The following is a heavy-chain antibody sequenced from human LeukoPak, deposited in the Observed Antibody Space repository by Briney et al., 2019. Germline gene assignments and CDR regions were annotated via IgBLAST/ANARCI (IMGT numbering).Heavy chain of an antibody. CDR2: IYYNGST. Sequence: SETLSLTCTVSRGSISGSIRSFYWSWLRQPPGKGLEWLASIYYNGSTNYNPSLKSRVTISLDTSKNHFSLKVTSVTAADTAVYYCAGDSGDYGYFHRWGQGTLVAVSS. V-gene: IGHV4-61*03. J-gene: IGHJ1*01. CDR3: AGDSGDYGYFHR. CDR1: RGSISGSIRSFY. D-gene: IGHD4-17*01.